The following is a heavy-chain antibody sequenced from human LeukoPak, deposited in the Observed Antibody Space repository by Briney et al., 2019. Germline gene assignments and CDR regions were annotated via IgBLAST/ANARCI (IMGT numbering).Heavy chain of an antibody. CDR1: GFTLTNYD. CDR2: MNPINGNT. CDR3: VRDGEGVAISVNFWFDP. Sequence: ASVKVSCKASGFTLTNYDINWVRQAPGQGLEWMGWMNPINGNTGYARKFQGSVTMTRDTSISTAYMELRSLTSEDTAIYYCVRDGEGVAISVNFWFDPWGQGTLVTASS. J-gene: IGHJ5*02. V-gene: IGHV1-8*01. D-gene: IGHD3-10*01.